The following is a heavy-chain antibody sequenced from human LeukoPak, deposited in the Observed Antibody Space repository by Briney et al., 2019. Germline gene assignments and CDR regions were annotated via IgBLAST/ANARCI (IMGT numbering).Heavy chain of an antibody. J-gene: IGHJ4*02. CDR3: STPSSIFGVVIPDY. Sequence: GGSLRLSCAASGFTFSNAWMSWVRQAPGKGLEWVGRIKSRTNGETTDYAAPVKGRFTISRDDSKNMVYLQMNTLKTEDTAVYFCSTPSSIFGVVIPDYWGQGILVTVSS. CDR1: GFTFSNAW. V-gene: IGHV3-15*01. CDR2: IKSRTNGETT. D-gene: IGHD3-3*01.